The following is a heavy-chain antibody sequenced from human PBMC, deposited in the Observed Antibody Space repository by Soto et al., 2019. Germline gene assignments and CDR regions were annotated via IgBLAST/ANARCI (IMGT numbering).Heavy chain of an antibody. Sequence: RGEYLKISCRGSGYTFTTHWIAWVRQMPGKGLEWMGIIYPADSDARYSPSFEGQATISVDKAFSTAYLQFSSLKASDTAIYYCARHEAGGSGIEQQLVLYYYYGMDVWGQGTTVTVSS. J-gene: IGHJ6*02. CDR1: GYTFTTHW. CDR3: ARHEAGGSGIEQQLVLYYYYGMDV. CDR2: IYPADSDA. D-gene: IGHD6-13*01. V-gene: IGHV5-51*01.